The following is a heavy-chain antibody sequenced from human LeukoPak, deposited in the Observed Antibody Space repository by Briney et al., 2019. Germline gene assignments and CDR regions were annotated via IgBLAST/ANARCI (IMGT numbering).Heavy chain of an antibody. CDR3: ARREYNWFDP. CDR1: GDSISSYF. J-gene: IGHJ5*02. Sequence: SETLSLTCTVSGDSISSYFWSWIRQPPGKGLEWIGYIYYSGSTNYNPSLKSRVTISLDTSKNQFSLKLSSVTAADTAVYYCARREYNWFDPWGQGTLVTVSS. CDR2: IYYSGST. V-gene: IGHV4-59*01.